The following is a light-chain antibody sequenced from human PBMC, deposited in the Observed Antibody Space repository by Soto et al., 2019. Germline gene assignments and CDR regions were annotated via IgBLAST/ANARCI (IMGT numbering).Light chain of an antibody. Sequence: EIVLTQSPGTLSLSPGEGATLSCRASQSVRSNYLAWYQQKPGQAPRLLIYGASSRATGIPDRFSGSGSGTDFTLTISRLEPEDFAVYYCQQYGSSPWTFGQGTKVEIK. CDR2: GAS. CDR3: QQYGSSPWT. V-gene: IGKV3-20*01. J-gene: IGKJ1*01. CDR1: QSVRSNY.